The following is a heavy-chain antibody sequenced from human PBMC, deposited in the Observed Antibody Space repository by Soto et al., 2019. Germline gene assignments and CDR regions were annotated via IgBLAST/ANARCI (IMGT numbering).Heavy chain of an antibody. J-gene: IGHJ6*02. Sequence: GGSLRLSCAASGFTFSSYEMNWVRQAPGKGLEWVSYIGTSGKTIYYADSVRGRFTISRDNAKNSLYLQMNSLRAEDTAVYFCARDPAIYSGKFDYGLDVWGRGTTVTVSS. CDR2: IGTSGKTI. CDR1: GFTFSSYE. V-gene: IGHV3-48*03. D-gene: IGHD4-4*01. CDR3: ARDPAIYSGKFDYGLDV.